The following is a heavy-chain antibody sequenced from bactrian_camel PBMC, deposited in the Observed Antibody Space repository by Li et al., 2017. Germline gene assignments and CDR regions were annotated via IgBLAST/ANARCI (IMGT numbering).Heavy chain of an antibody. V-gene: IGHV3S6*01. D-gene: IGHD1*01. Sequence: QLVESGGGLVQPGGSLRLSCAASGFTVSNDLMHWVRQAPGKGLEWVSTIYIDGSTNSADSVKGRFTGSRDNIKNTVYLQMNSLKPEDTAVYYCVRQGELAVWGQGTQVTVS. CDR3: VRQGELAV. J-gene: IGHJ4*01. CDR2: IYIDGST. CDR1: GFTVSNDL.